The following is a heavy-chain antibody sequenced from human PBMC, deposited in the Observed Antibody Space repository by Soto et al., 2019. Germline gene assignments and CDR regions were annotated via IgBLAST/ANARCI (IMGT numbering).Heavy chain of an antibody. CDR1: GFTFSSYG. D-gene: IGHD2-21*02. J-gene: IGHJ4*02. Sequence: QVQLVESGGGVVQPGRSLRLSCAASGFTFSSYGMHWVRQAPGKGLEWVAVISYEGSNQYYADSVKDRFTISRDNXXNTLYLQMDSLRVEDTAVYHCAKLTLVRDGDPSDYWGQGTLVTVSS. V-gene: IGHV3-30*18. CDR2: ISYEGSNQ. CDR3: AKLTLVRDGDPSDY.